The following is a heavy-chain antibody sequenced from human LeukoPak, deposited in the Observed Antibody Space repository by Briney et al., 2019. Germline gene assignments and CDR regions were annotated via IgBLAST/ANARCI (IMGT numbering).Heavy chain of an antibody. Sequence: SETLSLTCTVSGGSISSGDYYWSWIRQPPGKGLEWIGYIYYSGSTYYNPSLKSRVTISVDTSKNQFSLKLSSVTAADTAVYYCARMGRFIGYYMDVWGKGTTVTVSS. V-gene: IGHV4-30-4*08. CDR1: GGSISSGDYY. D-gene: IGHD3-16*01. CDR2: IYYSGST. J-gene: IGHJ6*03. CDR3: ARMGRFIGYYMDV.